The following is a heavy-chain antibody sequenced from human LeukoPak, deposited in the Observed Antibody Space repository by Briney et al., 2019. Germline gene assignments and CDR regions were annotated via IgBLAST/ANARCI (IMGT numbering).Heavy chain of an antibody. V-gene: IGHV3-30*02. Sequence: PGGSLRLSCAASGFTFSSYAMSWVCQAPGKGLEWVAFIRYDGSNKFYSDSVKGRFTISRDNSKDTLNLQMNNLRTEDSAMYYCAKAGYCGTTGCPDYYYMDVWGKGTTVTVSS. CDR1: GFTFSSYA. CDR3: AKAGYCGTTGCPDYYYMDV. D-gene: IGHD2-2*01. CDR2: IRYDGSNK. J-gene: IGHJ6*03.